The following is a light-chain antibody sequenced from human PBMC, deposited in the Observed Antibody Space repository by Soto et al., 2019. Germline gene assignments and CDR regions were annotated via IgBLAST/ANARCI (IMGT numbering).Light chain of an antibody. CDR2: GNS. Sequence: QAVVTQPPSVSGAPGQRVTISCTGSRSNIGAGYDVHWYQQLPGTAPKLLIYGNSVQPSGVPDRFSGSKSGTSASLAITGLQAEDEADYYCQSYDSSLRGVFGGGTKLTVL. CDR3: QSYDSSLRGV. CDR1: RSNIGAGYD. J-gene: IGLJ2*01. V-gene: IGLV1-40*01.